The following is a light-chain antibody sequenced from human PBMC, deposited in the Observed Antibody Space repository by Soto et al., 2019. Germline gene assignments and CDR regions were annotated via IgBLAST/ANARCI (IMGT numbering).Light chain of an antibody. CDR3: QQYSYRPWT. J-gene: IGKJ1*01. V-gene: IGKV3-15*01. CDR1: QSLTID. Sequence: EIGMKQSPATLSVSTGERATLSCTASQSLTIDLAWYQQKPGQPPRLLIYRANTRATGISARFMGRWSGTEFTLTIGILQAEDFVLYYWQQYSYRPWTFGQGPKVDIK. CDR2: RAN.